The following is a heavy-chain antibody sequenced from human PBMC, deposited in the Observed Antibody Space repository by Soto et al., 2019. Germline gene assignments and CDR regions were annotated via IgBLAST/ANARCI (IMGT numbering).Heavy chain of an antibody. Sequence: QVQLVQSGAEVKKPGSSVKVSCKASGGTFSSYAISWVRQAPGQGLEWMGGIIPIFGTANYAQKFQGRVTIPADESTSTAYVELSRLRSEDTAVYYCAREIGYCSGGSCYSHYYYGMDVWGQGTTVTVSS. D-gene: IGHD2-15*01. CDR2: IIPIFGTA. CDR3: AREIGYCSGGSCYSHYYYGMDV. J-gene: IGHJ6*02. V-gene: IGHV1-69*12. CDR1: GGTFSSYA.